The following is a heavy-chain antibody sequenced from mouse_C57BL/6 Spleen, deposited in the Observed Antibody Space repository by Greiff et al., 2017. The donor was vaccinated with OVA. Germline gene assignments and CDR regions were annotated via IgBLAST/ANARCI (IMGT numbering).Heavy chain of an antibody. D-gene: IGHD1-1*01. J-gene: IGHJ3*01. Sequence: EVMLVESGAELVRPGASVKLSCTASGFNIKDDYMHWVKQRPEQGLEWIGWIDPENGDTEYASKFQGKATITADTSSNTAYLQLSSLTSEDTAVYYCTVVATDAYWGQGTLVTVSA. V-gene: IGHV14-4*01. CDR3: TVVATDAY. CDR2: IDPENGDT. CDR1: GFNIKDDY.